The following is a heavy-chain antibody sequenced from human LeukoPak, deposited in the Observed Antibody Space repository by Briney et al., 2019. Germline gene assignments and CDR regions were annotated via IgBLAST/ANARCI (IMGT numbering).Heavy chain of an antibody. CDR3: ARVRSDSSSWSSYYYYYYYMDV. D-gene: IGHD6-13*01. CDR1: GGSISSSSYY. Sequence: SETLSLTCTVTGGSISSSSYYWGWIRQPPGKGLEWIGSIYYSGSTYYNPSLKSRVTISVDTSKNQFSLKLSSVTAADTAVYYCARVRSDSSSWSSYYYYYYYMDVWGKGTTVTVSS. CDR2: IYYSGST. V-gene: IGHV4-39*07. J-gene: IGHJ6*03.